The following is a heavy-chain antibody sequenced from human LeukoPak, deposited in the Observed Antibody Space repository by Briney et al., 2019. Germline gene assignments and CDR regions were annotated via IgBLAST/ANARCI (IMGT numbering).Heavy chain of an antibody. J-gene: IGHJ3*02. CDR2: LDREDAEA. Sequence: ASVKVSCKVSGYTLTELSMHWVRQAPGKGLEWMGGLDREDAEAIYAQKFQGRVTMTEDTSTDTAYMELSSLKSEDTAVYYCARGGVVSADAFDIWGQGTMVTVSS. D-gene: IGHD3-22*01. V-gene: IGHV1-24*01. CDR1: GYTLTELS. CDR3: ARGGVVSADAFDI.